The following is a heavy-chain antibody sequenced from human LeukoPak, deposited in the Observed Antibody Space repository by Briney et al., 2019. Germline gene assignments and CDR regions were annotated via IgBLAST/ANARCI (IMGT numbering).Heavy chain of an antibody. V-gene: IGHV3-23*01. J-gene: IGHJ3*02. D-gene: IGHD3-3*01. CDR2: ISGSGGST. CDR1: GFTFSSYA. CDR3: AKDYITIFGVVGDAFDI. Sequence: PGGPLRLSCAASGFTFSSYAMSWVRQAPGKGLEWVSAISGSGGSTYYADSVKGRFTISRDNSKNTLYLQMNSLRAEDTAVYYCAKDYITIFGVVGDAFDIWGQGTMVTVSS.